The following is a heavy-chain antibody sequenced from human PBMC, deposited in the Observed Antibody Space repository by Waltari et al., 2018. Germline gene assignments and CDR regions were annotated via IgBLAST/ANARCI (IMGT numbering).Heavy chain of an antibody. CDR2: IYSAGRT. D-gene: IGHD4-17*01. Sequence: EVQLVESGGGLIQPGGSLRRSCAASGIIVSANYMNWVRQAPGKGTLVVSFIYSAGRTYSADAVKGRFTISRDNTQNTVYLQMHDLKTEDTAVYYCARPGEGPSSHWGQGTLVTVSS. CDR3: ARPGEGPSSH. V-gene: IGHV3-53*01. J-gene: IGHJ4*02. CDR1: GIIVSANY.